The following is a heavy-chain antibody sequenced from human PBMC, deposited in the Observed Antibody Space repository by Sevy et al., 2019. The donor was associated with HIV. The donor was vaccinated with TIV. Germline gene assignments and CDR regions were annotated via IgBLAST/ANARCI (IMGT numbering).Heavy chain of an antibody. J-gene: IGHJ4*01. D-gene: IGHD1-26*01. CDR3: ARDGGYSIKWYPLY. Sequence: GGSLILSCAASGFAFSTHAMHWVRHAPGKGLEWVAVISYEGTETFYAASVEGRFTISRDNSKNMLSLQINSLKPEDTAVYYCARDGGYSIKWYPLYWGHGTLVTVSS. CDR2: ISYEGTET. CDR1: GFAFSTHA. V-gene: IGHV3-30-3*01.